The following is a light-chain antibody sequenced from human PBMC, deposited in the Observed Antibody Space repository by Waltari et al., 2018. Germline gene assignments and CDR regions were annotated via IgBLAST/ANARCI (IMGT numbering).Light chain of an antibody. CDR3: SSFAGTNTYI. CDR2: DVS. CDR1: SSDIGGYNY. V-gene: IGLV2-11*01. Sequence: QAALTQPPSVSGSPGQSVTISCTGTSSDIGGYNYVSWYQQHPGKAPKLMIYDVSKRPSGLSDRFSGSKSGNTASLTISGLQAEDEADYYCSSFAGTNTYIFGSGTRLTVL. J-gene: IGLJ1*01.